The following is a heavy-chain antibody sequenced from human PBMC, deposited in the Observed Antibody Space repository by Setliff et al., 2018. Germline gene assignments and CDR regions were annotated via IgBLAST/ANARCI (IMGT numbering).Heavy chain of an antibody. D-gene: IGHD3-16*01. V-gene: IGHV1-2*06. J-gene: IGHJ3*02. Sequence: ASVKVSCKASGYTFTDYYIYWVRQAPGQGLQWMGRINPISGATIYAQKFQGRVTMTSDTSISTAYMELGRLRSDDTAVYFCARDGGGDSDAFDIWGQGTMVTVSS. CDR2: INPISGAT. CDR1: GYTFTDYY. CDR3: ARDGGGDSDAFDI.